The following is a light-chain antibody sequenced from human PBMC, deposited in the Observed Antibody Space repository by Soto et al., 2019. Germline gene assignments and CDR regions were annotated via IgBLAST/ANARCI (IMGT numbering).Light chain of an antibody. Sequence: DIVMTQSPLSLPVTPGEPASISCRSSQSLLHSNGYNYLDWYLQKPGQSPQLLIYLGSNRASGVPDRFSGSGSGTDVTLKISRVEAEDVGVYYCMQALQTPRFTFGPGTKVDIK. CDR2: LGS. CDR1: QSLLHSNGYNY. CDR3: MQALQTPRFT. J-gene: IGKJ3*01. V-gene: IGKV2-28*01.